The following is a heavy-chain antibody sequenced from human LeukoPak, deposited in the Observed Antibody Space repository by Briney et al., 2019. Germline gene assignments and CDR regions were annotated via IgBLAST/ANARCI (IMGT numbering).Heavy chain of an antibody. CDR1: GFTFSSYA. D-gene: IGHD6-13*01. Sequence: GGSLRLSCAASGFTFSSYAMSWVPQAPGKGLEWGSAISGSGGSTYYADSAKGRFTISRDNSKNTLYLQINSLRAEDTAVYYCAKRFRQQLVFYVDYWGQGTLVTGSS. CDR3: AKRFRQQLVFYVDY. CDR2: ISGSGGST. V-gene: IGHV3-23*01. J-gene: IGHJ4*02.